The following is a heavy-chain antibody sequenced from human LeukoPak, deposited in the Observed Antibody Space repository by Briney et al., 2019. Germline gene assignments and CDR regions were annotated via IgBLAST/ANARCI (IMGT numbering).Heavy chain of an antibody. CDR2: IYTSGST. Sequence: SETLSLTCTVSGGSISSYYWSWIRQPAGKGLEWIGRIYTSGSTNYNPSLKSRVTMSVDTSKDQFSLKLSSVTAADTAVYYCARSPNSYDILTGYYRRGVGWFDPWGQGTLVTVSS. V-gene: IGHV4-4*07. CDR1: GGSISSYY. CDR3: ARSPNSYDILTGYYRRGVGWFDP. J-gene: IGHJ5*02. D-gene: IGHD3-9*01.